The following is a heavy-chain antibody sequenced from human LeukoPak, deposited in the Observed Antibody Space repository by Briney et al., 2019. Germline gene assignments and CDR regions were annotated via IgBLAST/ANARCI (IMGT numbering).Heavy chain of an antibody. CDR2: IYYSGIT. Sequence: PSETLSLTCTVSGGSISSSSYYWGWIRQPPGKGLEWIGSIYYSGITNYNPSLKSQVTISIDTSKNQFSLNMTSVTAADTAVYYCARDVSRPPYYYMDVWGKGTTVIVSS. V-gene: IGHV4-39*07. CDR3: ARDVSRPPYYYMDV. CDR1: GGSISSSSYY. J-gene: IGHJ6*03. D-gene: IGHD5/OR15-5a*01.